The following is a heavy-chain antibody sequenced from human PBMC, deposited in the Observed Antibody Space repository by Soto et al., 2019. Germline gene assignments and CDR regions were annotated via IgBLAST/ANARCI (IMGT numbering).Heavy chain of an antibody. CDR1: GFTFRSYE. CDR2: ISSSGSTI. Sequence: LRLSCAASGFTFRSYEMNWVRQAPGKGLEWVSYISSSGSTIYYADSVKGRFTISRDNAKNSLYLQMNSLRAEDTAVYYCARGPQNPSGSYFSPHYYYYYGMDVWGQGTTVTVSS. CDR3: ARGPQNPSGSYFSPHYYYYYGMDV. D-gene: IGHD1-26*01. V-gene: IGHV3-48*03. J-gene: IGHJ6*02.